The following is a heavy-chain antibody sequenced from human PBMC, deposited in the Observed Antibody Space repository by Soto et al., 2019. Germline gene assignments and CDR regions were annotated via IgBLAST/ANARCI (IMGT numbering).Heavy chain of an antibody. D-gene: IGHD2-8*01. CDR2: ISGSGGST. Sequence: GGSLRLSCAASGFTFSSYAMSWVRQAPGKGLEWVSAISGSGGSTYYADSVKGRFTISRDNSKNTLYLQMNSLRAEDTAVYYCAKTSGYCTNGVCSTVYYFDYWGQGALVTVSS. CDR3: AKTSGYCTNGVCSTVYYFDY. CDR1: GFTFSSYA. V-gene: IGHV3-23*01. J-gene: IGHJ4*02.